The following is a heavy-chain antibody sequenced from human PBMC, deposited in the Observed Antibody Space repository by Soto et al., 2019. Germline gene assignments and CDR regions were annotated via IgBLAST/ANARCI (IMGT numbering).Heavy chain of an antibody. D-gene: IGHD4-17*01. CDR3: ARDGMTTVVMGSFDI. J-gene: IGHJ3*02. V-gene: IGHV3-33*01. Sequence: QVQLVESGGGVVQPGRSLRLSCAASGFTFSRYGMHWVRQAPGKGLEWVAVIWYDGSNKYYEDSVKGRFTISRDNSKNTLYLQMNSLRAEDTAVYYCARDGMTTVVMGSFDICGQGTMVTVSS. CDR2: IWYDGSNK. CDR1: GFTFSRYG.